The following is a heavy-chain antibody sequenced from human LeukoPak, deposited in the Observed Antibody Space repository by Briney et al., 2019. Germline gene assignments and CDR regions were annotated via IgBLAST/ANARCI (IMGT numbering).Heavy chain of an antibody. V-gene: IGHV3-30-3*01. CDR3: ARDRAGYYDSSGPLDY. CDR2: ISYDGSNK. CDR1: EFTFSTYA. D-gene: IGHD3-22*01. J-gene: IGHJ4*02. Sequence: GGSLRLSCAASEFTFSTYAMHWVRQAPGKGLEWVAVISYDGSNKYYADSVKGRFTISRDNSKSTLYLQMNNLRADDTAVYSCARDRAGYYDSSGPLDYWGQETLVTVSS.